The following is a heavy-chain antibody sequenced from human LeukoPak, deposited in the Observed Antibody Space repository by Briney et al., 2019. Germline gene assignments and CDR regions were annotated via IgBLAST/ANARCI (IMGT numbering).Heavy chain of an antibody. Sequence: GGSLRLSCAASGFTFSSYAMSWVRQAPGKGLEWVAVISYGGSNKYYADSVKGRFTISRDNSKNTLYLQMNSLRTEDTAVYYCARGPLTGKWPDMGFDYWGQGTLVTVSS. CDR3: ARGPLTGKWPDMGFDY. V-gene: IGHV3-30-3*01. J-gene: IGHJ4*02. D-gene: IGHD3-9*01. CDR2: ISYGGSNK. CDR1: GFTFSSYA.